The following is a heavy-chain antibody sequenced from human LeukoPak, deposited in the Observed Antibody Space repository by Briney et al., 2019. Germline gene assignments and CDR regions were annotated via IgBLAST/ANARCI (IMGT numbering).Heavy chain of an antibody. Sequence: GGSLRLSCAASGFTFSSYAMHWVRQAPGKGLEWVAFIRYDGSNKYYADSVKGRFTISRDNSKNTLYLQMNSLRAEDTAVYYCAKDKEFSSSSPWGQGTLVTVSS. CDR2: IRYDGSNK. D-gene: IGHD6-13*01. CDR3: AKDKEFSSSSP. CDR1: GFTFSSYA. J-gene: IGHJ4*02. V-gene: IGHV3-30*02.